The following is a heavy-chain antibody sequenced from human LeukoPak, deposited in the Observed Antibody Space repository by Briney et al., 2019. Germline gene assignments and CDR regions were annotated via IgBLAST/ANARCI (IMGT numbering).Heavy chain of an antibody. J-gene: IGHJ4*02. CDR1: GFTVSSNY. V-gene: IGHV3-66*04. CDR3: ARHGSGSYYFDY. Sequence: GGSLRLSCAASGFTVSSNYMSWVRQAPGKGLEWVSVIYSGGGTYYADSVKGRFTISRDNSKNTLYLQMNSLRAEDTAVYYCARHGSGSYYFDYWGQGTLVTVSS. D-gene: IGHD3-10*01. CDR2: IYSGGGT.